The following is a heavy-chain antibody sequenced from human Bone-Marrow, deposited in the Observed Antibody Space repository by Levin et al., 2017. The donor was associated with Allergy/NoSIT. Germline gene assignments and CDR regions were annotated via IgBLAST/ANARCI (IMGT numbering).Heavy chain of an antibody. D-gene: IGHD3-22*01. V-gene: IGHV4-61*01. J-gene: IGHJ5*02. Sequence: GSLRLSCTISGGSITSGSHYWSWIRQPPGKGLEWIAYIYYSGSTNFNPSLKSRVTVSMEKSKKQLFLQLTSVTVADTGVYYCARGSDFASTSGYSSWGQGTLVTVSS. CDR1: GGSITSGSHY. CDR2: IYYSGST. CDR3: ARGSDFASTSGYSS.